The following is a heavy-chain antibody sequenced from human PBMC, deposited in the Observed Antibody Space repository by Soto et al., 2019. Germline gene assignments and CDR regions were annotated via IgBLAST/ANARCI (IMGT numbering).Heavy chain of an antibody. CDR2: IYYSGST. CDR1: GGSISSGGYY. D-gene: IGHD3-3*01. Sequence: SETLSLTCTVSGGSISSGGYYWSWIRQHPGKGLEWIGYIYYSGSTYYNPSLKSRVTISVDTSKNQFSLKLSSVTAADTAVYYCAREPDPLRITIFGVVTRRPHGMDVWGQGTTVTVSS. V-gene: IGHV4-31*03. CDR3: AREPDPLRITIFGVVTRRPHGMDV. J-gene: IGHJ6*02.